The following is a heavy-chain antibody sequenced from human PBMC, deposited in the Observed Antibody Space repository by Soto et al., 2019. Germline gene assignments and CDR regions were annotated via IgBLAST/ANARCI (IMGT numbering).Heavy chain of an antibody. D-gene: IGHD5-18*01. CDR3: ASSIQLWSPLDY. CDR1: GYSFTSYW. Sequence: EVQLVQSGAEVKKPGESLRISCKGSGYSFTSYWISWVRQMPGKGLEWMGRIDPSDSYTNYSPSFQGHVTISADKSISTAYLQWSSLKASDTAMYYCASSIQLWSPLDYWGQGTLVTVSS. V-gene: IGHV5-10-1*01. J-gene: IGHJ4*02. CDR2: IDPSDSYT.